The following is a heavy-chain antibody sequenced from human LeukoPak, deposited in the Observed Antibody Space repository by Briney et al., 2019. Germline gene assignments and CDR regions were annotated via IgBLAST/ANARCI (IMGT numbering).Heavy chain of an antibody. D-gene: IGHD3-22*01. CDR1: GYTFTGYY. V-gene: IGHV1-2*02. CDR2: INPNSGGT. CDR3: ARGAGSDYDSSGYSFDY. Sequence: ASVKVSCKASGYTFTGYYMHWVRQAPGQGLEWMGWINPNSGGTDYAQKFQGRVTMTRDTSISTAYMEVSRLSSDDTAVYYCARGAGSDYDSSGYSFDYWGQGTLVTVSS. J-gene: IGHJ4*02.